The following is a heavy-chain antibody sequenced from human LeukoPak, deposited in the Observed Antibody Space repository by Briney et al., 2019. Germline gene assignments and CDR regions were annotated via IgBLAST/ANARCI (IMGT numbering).Heavy chain of an antibody. CDR3: ARLDYDILTGYYYGMDV. CDR2: ISYDGSNK. V-gene: IGHV3-30-3*01. J-gene: IGHJ6*02. Sequence: GGSLRLSCAASGFTFSSYAMHWVREAPGKGLEWVAVISYDGSNKYYADSVKGRFTTSRDNSKNTLYLQKNSLRAEDTAVYYCARLDYDILTGYYYGMDVWGQGTTVTVSS. CDR1: GFTFSSYA. D-gene: IGHD3-9*01.